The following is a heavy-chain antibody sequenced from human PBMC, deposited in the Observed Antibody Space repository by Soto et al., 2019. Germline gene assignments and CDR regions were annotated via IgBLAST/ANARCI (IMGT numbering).Heavy chain of an antibody. Sequence: PGGSLRLSCAVSGFNFSSYGMHWVRQTPGKGPEWVAVISYDGRNKYYADYVKGRFTISRDNSKNTLYLQVNSLRTEDTAVYYCAKDLKPALEYYYGMDVWGQGTTVTVSS. V-gene: IGHV3-30*18. J-gene: IGHJ6*02. CDR3: AKDLKPALEYYYGMDV. D-gene: IGHD2-2*01. CDR1: GFNFSSYG. CDR2: ISYDGRNK.